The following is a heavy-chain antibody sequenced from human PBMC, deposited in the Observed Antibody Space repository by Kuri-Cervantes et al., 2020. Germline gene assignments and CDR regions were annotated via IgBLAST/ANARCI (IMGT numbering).Heavy chain of an antibody. J-gene: IGHJ4*02. CDR2: ISYDGSNK. D-gene: IGHD6-19*01. Sequence: GGSLRLSCAASGFTFSSYAMHWVRQAPGKGLEWVAVISYDGSNKYCADSVKGRFTISRDNSKNTLYLQMNSLRAEDTAVYYCARDHGGIAVAGHLGYWGQGTLVTVSS. CDR1: GFTFSSYA. CDR3: ARDHGGIAVAGHLGY. V-gene: IGHV3-30-3*01.